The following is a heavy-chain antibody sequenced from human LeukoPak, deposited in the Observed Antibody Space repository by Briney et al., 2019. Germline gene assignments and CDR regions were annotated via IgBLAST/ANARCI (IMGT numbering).Heavy chain of an antibody. CDR2: ISAYNGNT. V-gene: IGHV1-18*01. J-gene: IGHJ4*02. Sequence: ASVKVSCKASGNTFTSYGISWVRQAPGQGLEWMGWISAYNGNTNYAQKLQGRVTMTTDTSTSTAYMELRSLRSDDTAVYYCARGPRSLRLGELSLFIYCWGQGTLVTVSS. CDR3: ARGPRSLRLGELSLFIYC. CDR1: GNTFTSYG. D-gene: IGHD3-16*02.